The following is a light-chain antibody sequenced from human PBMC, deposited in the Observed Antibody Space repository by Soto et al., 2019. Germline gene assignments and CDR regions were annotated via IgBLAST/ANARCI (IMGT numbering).Light chain of an antibody. J-gene: IGLJ2*01. CDR1: SSDVGSYNF. Sequence: QSVLTKPASVSGSPGQSITISCSGTSSDVGSYNFVSWYQQHPDKAPKLMIYDVNKRPSGVSNRFSGSKSGNTASLTISGLQAEDEADYYCCSYAGSYIFVVFGGGTKVTVL. V-gene: IGLV2-23*02. CDR3: CSYAGSYIFVV. CDR2: DVN.